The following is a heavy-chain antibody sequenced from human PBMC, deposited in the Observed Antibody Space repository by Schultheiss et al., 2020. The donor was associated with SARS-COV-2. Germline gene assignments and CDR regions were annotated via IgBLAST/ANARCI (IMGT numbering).Heavy chain of an antibody. J-gene: IGHJ5*02. Sequence: GESLKISCAASGFTFSSYGMFWVRQASGKGLEWVGRIRSKANNYATTYAASVKGRFIISRDESRNTSYLQMNSLKIEDTAVYYCTRNSTSSGWFDPWGQGTLVTVSS. V-gene: IGHV3-73*01. CDR3: TRNSTSSGWFDP. CDR2: IRSKANNYAT. CDR1: GFTFSSYG. D-gene: IGHD6-6*01.